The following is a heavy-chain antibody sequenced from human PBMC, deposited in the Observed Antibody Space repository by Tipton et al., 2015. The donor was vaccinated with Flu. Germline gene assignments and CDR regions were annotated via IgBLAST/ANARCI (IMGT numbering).Heavy chain of an antibody. J-gene: IGHJ6*02. V-gene: IGHV4-38-2*02. CDR3: ARGYRSGGLDV. CDR2: IFHSGST. D-gene: IGHD3-10*01. Sequence: LRLSCSVSGGSISGYYWGWIRQPPGRGLEWIGNIFHSGSTDYKPSLKRRVTISVDTSKNQFSLKLSSVTAADTAVYYCARGYRSGGLDVWGQGTTVTVSS. CDR1: GGSISGYY.